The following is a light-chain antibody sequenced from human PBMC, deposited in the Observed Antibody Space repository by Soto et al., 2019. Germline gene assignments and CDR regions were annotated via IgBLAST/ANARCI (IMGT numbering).Light chain of an antibody. Sequence: SVLTQPASVSGSPGQSITISCTGTSSDVGSYNLVSWYQQHPGKAPKLMIYEGSKRPSGVSNRFSGSKSGNTASLTISGLQAEDEADYYCCSYAGNSLYVFGTGTKVTVL. CDR3: CSYAGNSLYV. CDR2: EGS. CDR1: SSDVGSYNL. V-gene: IGLV2-23*01. J-gene: IGLJ1*01.